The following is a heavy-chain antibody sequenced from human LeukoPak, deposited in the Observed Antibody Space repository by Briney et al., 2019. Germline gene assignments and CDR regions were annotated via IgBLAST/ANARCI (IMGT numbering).Heavy chain of an antibody. CDR2: IYHXGST. CDR3: ARAALVCSGGSCYLGYFDY. D-gene: IGHD2-15*01. V-gene: IGHV4-30-2*01. Sequence: PPGKGXXXXGYIYHXGSTYYNPSLKSRVTISVDRSKNQFSLKLSSVTAADTAVYYCARAALVCSGGSCYLGYFDYWGQGTLVTVSS. J-gene: IGHJ4*02.